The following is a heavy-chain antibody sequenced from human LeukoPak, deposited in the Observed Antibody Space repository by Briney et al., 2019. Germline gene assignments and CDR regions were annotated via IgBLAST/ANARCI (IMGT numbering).Heavy chain of an antibody. CDR1: GGSISSGGYS. D-gene: IGHD3-22*01. CDR3: ARGSGGYYDSSGYLSAAFDI. Sequence: SQTLSLTCAVSGGSISSGGYSWSWIRQPPGKGLEWIGYIYHSGSTYYNPSLKSRVTISVDRSKNQFSLKLSFVTAADTAVYYCARGSGGYYDSSGYLSAAFDIWGQGTMVTVSS. CDR2: IYHSGST. V-gene: IGHV4-30-2*01. J-gene: IGHJ3*02.